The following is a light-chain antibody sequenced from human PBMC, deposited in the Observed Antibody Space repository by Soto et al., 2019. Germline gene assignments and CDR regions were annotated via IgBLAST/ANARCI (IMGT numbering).Light chain of an antibody. V-gene: IGKV3-20*01. CDR1: QSVGSSY. J-gene: IGKJ1*01. CDR2: GAS. CDR3: QQFGFSPWT. Sequence: DIVLTQSPGTLSLSSGERATLSCMASQSVGSSYLAWYQQKPGQAPRLLIYGASNRATGIPDRFSGSGSGTEFTLTISRLEPEDFAVDYCQQFGFSPWTFGQGPKVEIK.